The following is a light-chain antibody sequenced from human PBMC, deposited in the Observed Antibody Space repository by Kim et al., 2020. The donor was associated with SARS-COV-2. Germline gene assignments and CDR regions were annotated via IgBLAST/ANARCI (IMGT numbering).Light chain of an antibody. Sequence: VALGQTVRITCQGDSLRSYYATWYQQKPGQAPLVVIYGKNNRPSGIPDRFSGSSSGDTASLTITGTQAGDEADYYCNSRGSNDNVLFGGGTQLTVL. CDR2: GKN. CDR1: SLRSYY. CDR3: NSRGSNDNVL. J-gene: IGLJ2*01. V-gene: IGLV3-19*01.